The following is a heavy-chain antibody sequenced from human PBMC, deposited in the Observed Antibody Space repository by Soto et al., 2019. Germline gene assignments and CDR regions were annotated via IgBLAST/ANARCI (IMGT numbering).Heavy chain of an antibody. V-gene: IGHV3-23*01. Sequence: GGSLRLSCAASGFIFSNYAMTWVRQGPGRGLEWVSTTSFSGGRTYYADSVKGRFTISRDNSNNTLFLQMSSLRAEDTAIYYCAKDSRAFCGGDCSKDYWGQGTLVTVST. CDR3: AKDSRAFCGGDCSKDY. J-gene: IGHJ4*02. CDR2: TSFSGGRT. CDR1: GFIFSNYA. D-gene: IGHD2-21*02.